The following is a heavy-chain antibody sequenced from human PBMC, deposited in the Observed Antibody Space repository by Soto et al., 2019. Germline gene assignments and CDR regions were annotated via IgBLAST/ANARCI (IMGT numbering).Heavy chain of an antibody. V-gene: IGHV3-30*18. CDR3: AKDKGSGYDYGYFDY. Sequence: QVQLVESGGGVVQPGRSLRLSCAASGFTFSSYGMHWVRQAPGKGLEWVAVISYDGSNKYYADSVKGRFTISRDNSKNTLYLQMNSLRAEDTAVSYCAKDKGSGYDYGYFDYWGQGTLVTVSS. J-gene: IGHJ4*02. D-gene: IGHD5-12*01. CDR1: GFTFSSYG. CDR2: ISYDGSNK.